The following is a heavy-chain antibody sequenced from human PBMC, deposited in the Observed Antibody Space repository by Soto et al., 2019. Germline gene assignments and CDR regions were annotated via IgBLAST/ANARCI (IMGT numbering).Heavy chain of an antibody. CDR3: ARASGAGYEFWSGAYYFYGIDI. V-gene: IGHV4-61*01. J-gene: IGHJ6*02. Sequence: SETLSLTCSVSGGSVRSGNYQWSWIRQPPGNGLEWIGYINYSGSTNYNPSLQRRGTISVDMSKSQFSLKLTSVTAADTAVYYCARASGAGYEFWSGAYYFYGIDIWGQGTTVTVSS. D-gene: IGHD3-3*01. CDR2: INYSGST. CDR1: GGSVRSGNYQ.